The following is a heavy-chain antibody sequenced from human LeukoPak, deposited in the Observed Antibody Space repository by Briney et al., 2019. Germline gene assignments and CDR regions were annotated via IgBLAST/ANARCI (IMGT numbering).Heavy chain of an antibody. CDR1: GGSISSSSYY. V-gene: IGHV4-39*07. D-gene: IGHD6-19*01. J-gene: IGHJ4*02. CDR2: IYYSGST. Sequence: PSETLSLTCTVSGGSISSSSYYWGWIRQPPGNGLEWIGSIYYSGSTYYNPSLKSRVTISVDTSKNQFSLKLSSVTAADTAVYYCARGDQWLGYYFDYWGQGTLVTVSS. CDR3: ARGDQWLGYYFDY.